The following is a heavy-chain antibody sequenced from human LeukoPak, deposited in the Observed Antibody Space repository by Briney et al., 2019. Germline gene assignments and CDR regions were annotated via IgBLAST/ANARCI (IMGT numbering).Heavy chain of an antibody. V-gene: IGHV4-59*01. CDR3: ARVLSGGYYGYFDY. CDR2: IYYSGST. Sequence: TSETLSLTCTVSGGSISSYYWSWIRQPPGKGLEWIGYIYYSGSTNYNPSLKSRVTISVDTSKNQFSLKLSSVTAADTAVYYCARVLSGGYYGYFDYWGQGTLVTVSS. J-gene: IGHJ4*02. D-gene: IGHD3-3*01. CDR1: GGSISSYY.